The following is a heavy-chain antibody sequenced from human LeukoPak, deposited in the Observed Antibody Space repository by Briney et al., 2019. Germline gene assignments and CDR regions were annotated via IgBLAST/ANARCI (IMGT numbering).Heavy chain of an antibody. D-gene: IGHD6-19*01. V-gene: IGHV1-2*02. CDR3: ARGVGSGWYEGDY. J-gene: IGHJ4*02. Sequence: ASVKVSCKASGYTFTGYCMHWVRQAPGQGLEWMGWINPNSGGTNYAQKFQGRVTMTRDTSISTAYMELSRLRSDDTAVYYCARGVGSGWYEGDYWGQGTLVTVSS. CDR2: INPNSGGT. CDR1: GYTFTGYC.